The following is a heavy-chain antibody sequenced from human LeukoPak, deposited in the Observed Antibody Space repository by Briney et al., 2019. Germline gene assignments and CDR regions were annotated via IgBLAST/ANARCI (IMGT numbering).Heavy chain of an antibody. CDR1: GFSVRNTY. Sequence: PGGCLSLSCAASGFSVRNTYMSWVRQTPAKGLEWVSVLYTGGGTDHADSVKGRFTISRDNSKNTLALQMNSLRVEDTAIYYCTRSGYRHPYHFDSWGQGTLVTVSS. CDR2: LYTGGGT. CDR3: TRSGYRHPYHFDS. J-gene: IGHJ4*02. V-gene: IGHV3-53*01. D-gene: IGHD3-22*01.